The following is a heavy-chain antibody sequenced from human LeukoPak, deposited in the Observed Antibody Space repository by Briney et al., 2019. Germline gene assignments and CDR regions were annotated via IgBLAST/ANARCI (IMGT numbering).Heavy chain of an antibody. J-gene: IGHJ4*02. CDR2: LYTGGEK. Sequence: GGSLRLSCAASGFSVRDKYMSWVRQAPGKGLEWVSVLYTGGEKYFADFVKGRFTTSRDNSNNMVFLQMNSLTAEDTALYYCAGGQMFTSGGFDNWGQGTLVTVSS. CDR1: GFSVRDKY. CDR3: AGGQMFTSGGFDN. D-gene: IGHD6-19*01. V-gene: IGHV3-53*01.